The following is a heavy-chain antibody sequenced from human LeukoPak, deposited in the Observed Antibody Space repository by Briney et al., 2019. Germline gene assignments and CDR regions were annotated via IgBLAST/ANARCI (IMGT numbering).Heavy chain of an antibody. Sequence: ASVKVSCKASGYTFTSYDIDWVRQATGQGLEWMGWMNPNSGNTGYAQKFQGRVTVTRNTSISTAYMELSSLRSEDTAVYYCARGGRGWLEHAFDIWGQGTMVTVSS. CDR2: MNPNSGNT. CDR1: GYTFTSYD. CDR3: ARGGRGWLEHAFDI. J-gene: IGHJ3*02. D-gene: IGHD6-19*01. V-gene: IGHV1-8*02.